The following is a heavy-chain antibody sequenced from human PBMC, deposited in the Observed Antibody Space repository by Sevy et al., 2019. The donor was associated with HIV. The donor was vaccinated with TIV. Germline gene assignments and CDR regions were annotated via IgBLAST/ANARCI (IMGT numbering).Heavy chain of an antibody. Sequence: GGSLRLSCAASGFIFSTYWMSWVRQAPGKGLEWVANIKEDGSEKCYVVSVKGRFTISRDNAKNSLYLQMSSLRAEDTAVYYCARGVQYPGNWGQGTLVTVSS. CDR3: ARGVQYPGN. V-gene: IGHV3-7*01. CDR2: IKEDGSEK. J-gene: IGHJ4*02. D-gene: IGHD4-4*01. CDR1: GFIFSTYW.